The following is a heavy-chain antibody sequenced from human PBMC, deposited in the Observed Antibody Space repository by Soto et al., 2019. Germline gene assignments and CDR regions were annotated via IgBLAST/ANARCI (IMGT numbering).Heavy chain of an antibody. CDR1: GGTFSTYS. CDR3: TIGSWSGEVFDI. CDR2: IIPMLGVR. D-gene: IGHD2-21*01. Sequence: QVQLVQSGAEVKKPGSSVKVSCKDSGGTFSTYSMFWVRQAPGQGLEWMGRIIPMLGVRNYAQRVQDRVTITADKSTATVPMALSSLRSEDTALYYCTIGSWSGEVFDIWGQGTMVTVSS. V-gene: IGHV1-69*02. J-gene: IGHJ3*02.